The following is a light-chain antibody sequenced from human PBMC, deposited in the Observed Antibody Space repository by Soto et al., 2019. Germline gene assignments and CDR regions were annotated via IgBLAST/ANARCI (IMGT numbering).Light chain of an antibody. CDR2: LTS. CDR1: QALNTR. J-gene: IGKJ1*01. V-gene: IGKV3-11*01. CDR3: HQRQSWPRT. Sequence: IVLTHSPCTLSLSPFYRVTLSFMASQALNTRLAWYQHKPGQAPRLLIYLTSNRAAGVPARFSAWGSETDFTLTISDVEPEDFAVYYCHQRQSWPRTFGQGTKVDIK.